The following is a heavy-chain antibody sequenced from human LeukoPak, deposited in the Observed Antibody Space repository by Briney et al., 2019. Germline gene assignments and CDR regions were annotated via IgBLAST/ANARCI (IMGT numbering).Heavy chain of an antibody. CDR3: VSGYCSGGRCYSRDA. CDR1: GFTFSSYA. D-gene: IGHD2-15*01. Sequence: GGSLRLSCSASGFTFSSYAMYWVRQAPGKGLEYISAFSYNGGHTYYADSVKGRFTISRDNSKSTLYLQMSSLRAEDTAVYYCVSGYCSGGRCYSRDAWGQGTSVTVSS. J-gene: IGHJ6*03. V-gene: IGHV3-64D*06. CDR2: FSYNGGHT.